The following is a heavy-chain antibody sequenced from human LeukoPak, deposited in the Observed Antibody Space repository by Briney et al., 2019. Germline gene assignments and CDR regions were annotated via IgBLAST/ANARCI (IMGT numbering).Heavy chain of an antibody. V-gene: IGHV6-1*01. CDR3: ARGELQGNNWFDP. J-gene: IGHJ5*02. D-gene: IGHD1-7*01. Sequence: SQTLSLTCAISGDSVSSKSAVWNWTRQSPSRGLEWLGRTYYRSKWYNDFAVSVKSRIIINPDTSKNQFSLQLNSVTPEDTAVYYCARGELQGNNWFDPWGQGTLVTVSS. CDR1: GDSVSSKSAV. CDR2: TYYRSKWYN.